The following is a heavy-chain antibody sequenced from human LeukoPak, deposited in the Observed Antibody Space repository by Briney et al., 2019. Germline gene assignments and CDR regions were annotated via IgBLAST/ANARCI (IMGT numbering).Heavy chain of an antibody. V-gene: IGHV3-43D*03. Sequence: GGSLRLSCAASGFTFDDYAMHWVRQARGRGLEGFSLISWDGGSTYYADSVKGRFTISRDNSKNSLYLQMNSLRAEDTALYYCAKDGSSQWLAPVPGYYMDVWGKGTTVTVSS. D-gene: IGHD6-19*01. CDR3: AKDGSSQWLAPVPGYYMDV. J-gene: IGHJ6*03. CDR2: ISWDGGST. CDR1: GFTFDDYA.